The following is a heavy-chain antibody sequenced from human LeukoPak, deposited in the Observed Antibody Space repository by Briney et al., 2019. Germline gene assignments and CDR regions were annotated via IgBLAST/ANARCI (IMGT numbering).Heavy chain of an antibody. V-gene: IGHV4-39*07. D-gene: IGHD4-17*01. Sequence: ASETLSLTCTVSGGSISSSSYYWGWIRQPPGKGLEWIGSIYYSGSTNYNPSLKSRVTISVDTSKNQFSLKLRSVTAADTAVYYCARDKGDYGDYYWFDPWGQGTLVTVSS. CDR1: GGSISSSSYY. CDR3: ARDKGDYGDYYWFDP. CDR2: IYYSGST. J-gene: IGHJ5*02.